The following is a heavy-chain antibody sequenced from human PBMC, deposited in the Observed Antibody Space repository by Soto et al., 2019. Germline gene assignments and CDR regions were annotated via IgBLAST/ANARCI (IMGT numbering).Heavy chain of an antibody. J-gene: IGHJ4*02. CDR1: GGSVSSGSYY. D-gene: IGHD3-22*01. CDR3: ARGITMIPLGAV. CDR2: IYYSGST. Sequence: QVQLQESGPGLVKPSETLSLTCTVSGGSVSSGSYYWSWIRQPPGKGMEWIGSIYYSGSTNYNPSLKSRVTISVDTSKNQFSLKLSSVTAADTAVYYCARGITMIPLGAVWGQGTLVTVSS. V-gene: IGHV4-61*01.